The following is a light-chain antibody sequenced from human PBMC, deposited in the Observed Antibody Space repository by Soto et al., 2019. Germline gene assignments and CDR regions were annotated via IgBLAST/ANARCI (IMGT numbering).Light chain of an antibody. CDR1: ESVSSS. CDR2: DAS. CDR3: QQADSFPYT. J-gene: IGKJ2*01. V-gene: IGKV1-5*01. Sequence: DIRMTQSPSTLSAVVGDRVTITCRASESVSSSVAWYQQKPGKAPKLLIYDASTLESGVPSRFSGSGFGTEFTLTISCLQPEDFATYYCQQADSFPYTFGQGTKLEIK.